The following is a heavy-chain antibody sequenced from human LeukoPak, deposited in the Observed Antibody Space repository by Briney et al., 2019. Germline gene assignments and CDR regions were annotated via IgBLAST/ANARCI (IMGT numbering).Heavy chain of an antibody. D-gene: IGHD3-3*01. CDR2: VSAYNGNT. Sequence: GASVKVSCKTSGYTFTDFGISWVRQAPGQGLEWIGWVSAYNGNTNYAQKLQGRVTMSTDTSTSTAYMELRSLRSEDTAVYYCARCYDLWSGYYRWLDPWGQGTLVTVSS. V-gene: IGHV1-18*01. CDR3: ARCYDLWSGYYRWLDP. CDR1: GYTFTDFG. J-gene: IGHJ5*02.